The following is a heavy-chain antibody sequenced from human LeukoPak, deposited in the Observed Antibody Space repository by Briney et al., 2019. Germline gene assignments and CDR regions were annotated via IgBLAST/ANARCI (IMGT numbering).Heavy chain of an antibody. V-gene: IGHV4-59*12. CDR2: IYYSGST. CDR1: GGSMNTYY. Sequence: KPSETLSLTCTVSGGSMNTYYWSWIRQPPGKGLEWIGYIYYSGSTNYSPSLKSRVTISVDTSKNQFSLRLSSVTAADTAVYYCARAGFWSGYYNNWFDPWGQGTLVTVSS. J-gene: IGHJ5*02. D-gene: IGHD3-3*01. CDR3: ARAGFWSGYYNNWFDP.